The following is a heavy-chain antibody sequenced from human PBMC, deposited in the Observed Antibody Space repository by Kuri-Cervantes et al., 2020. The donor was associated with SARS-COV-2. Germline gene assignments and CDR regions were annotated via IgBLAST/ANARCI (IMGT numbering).Heavy chain of an antibody. V-gene: IGHV3-23*01. Sequence: GESLKISCVASGFAFSGYAMSWVRQAPGKELEWVSGISGSGDSTFYADSVKGHFTISRDNSENMLFLQMIGLRAEDTAVYYCTQVRHTTLVSWGQGTLVTVSS. CDR3: TQVRHTTLVS. CDR1: GFAFSGYA. D-gene: IGHD2/OR15-2a*01. J-gene: IGHJ5*02. CDR2: ISGSGDST.